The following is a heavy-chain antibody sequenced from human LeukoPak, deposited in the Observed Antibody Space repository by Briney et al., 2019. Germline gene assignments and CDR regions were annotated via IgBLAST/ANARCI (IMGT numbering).Heavy chain of an antibody. Sequence: GGSLRLSCAASGSTVSSNYMSWVRQAPGKGLEWVSVIYSGGSTYYADSVKGRFTISRDNSKNTLYLQMNSLRAEDTAVYYCARGSGYSAVPGYWGQGTLVTVSS. CDR1: GSTVSSNY. J-gene: IGHJ4*02. CDR3: ARGSGYSAVPGY. V-gene: IGHV3-53*01. D-gene: IGHD3-22*01. CDR2: IYSGGST.